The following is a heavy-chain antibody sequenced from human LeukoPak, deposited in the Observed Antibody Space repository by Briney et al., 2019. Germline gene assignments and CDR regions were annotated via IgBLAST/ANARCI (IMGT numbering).Heavy chain of an antibody. Sequence: SETLSLTCTVSGGSISSYYWSWIRQPAGKGLEWIGRIYTSGSTNYNPSLKSRVTMSVDTSKNQFSLKLSSVTAADTAVYYCARDSPQYSNYVGWYFDLWGRGTLVTVSS. CDR2: IYTSGST. V-gene: IGHV4-4*07. D-gene: IGHD4-11*01. J-gene: IGHJ2*01. CDR1: GGSISSYY. CDR3: ARDSPQYSNYVGWYFDL.